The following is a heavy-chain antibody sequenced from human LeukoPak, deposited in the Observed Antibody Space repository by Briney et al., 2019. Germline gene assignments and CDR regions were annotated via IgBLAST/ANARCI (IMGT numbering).Heavy chain of an antibody. D-gene: IGHD6-13*01. CDR1: GYTFTGYY. J-gene: IGHJ4*02. Sequence: ASVKVSCKASGYTFTGYYMHWVRQAPGQGLEWMGWINPYSGGTNYAQKFQGWVTMTRDTSISTAYMELSRLRSDDTAVYYCARSAAGTRVYNYWGQGTLVTVSS. CDR2: INPYSGGT. CDR3: ARSAAGTRVYNY. V-gene: IGHV1-2*04.